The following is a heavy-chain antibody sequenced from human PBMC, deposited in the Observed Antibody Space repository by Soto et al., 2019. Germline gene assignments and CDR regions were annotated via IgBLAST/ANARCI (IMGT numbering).Heavy chain of an antibody. V-gene: IGHV3-73*01. J-gene: IGHJ4*02. CDR1: GFTFSGSA. D-gene: IGHD2-15*01. CDR3: TCGEVVAAIPYDY. Sequence: GGSLRLSCAASGFTFSGSAMHWVRQASGKGLEWVGRIRSKANSYATAYAASVKGRFTISRDDSKNTAYLQMNSLKTEDTAVYYCTCGEVVAAIPYDYWGQGTLVTVSS. CDR2: IRSKANSYAT.